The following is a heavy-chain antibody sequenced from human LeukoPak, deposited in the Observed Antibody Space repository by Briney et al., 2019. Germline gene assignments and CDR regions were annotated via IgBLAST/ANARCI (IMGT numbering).Heavy chain of an antibody. CDR1: GGSIRNFF. V-gene: IGHV4-4*07. Sequence: SETLSLTCTVSGGSIRNFFWSWIRQHAGKGLEWIGRIYATGTTNYNPSLKSRVTMSIDTSKNQFSLRVTSVTAADTAVYYCTTVGSSGWFSFDYWGQGSLVTVSS. CDR3: TTVGSSGWFSFDY. CDR2: IYATGTT. J-gene: IGHJ4*02. D-gene: IGHD6-19*01.